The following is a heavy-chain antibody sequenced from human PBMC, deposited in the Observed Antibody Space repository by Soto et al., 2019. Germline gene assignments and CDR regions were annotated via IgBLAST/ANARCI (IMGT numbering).Heavy chain of an antibody. Sequence: GGYLRLSCAASGFTFSSYAMSWVRQAPGKGLEWVSAISGSGGSTYYADSVKGRFTISRDNSKNTLYLQMNSLRAEDTAVYYCAKDGPGIAAAGTAFYIWGQGTMVTVSS. J-gene: IGHJ3*02. CDR3: AKDGPGIAAAGTAFYI. D-gene: IGHD6-13*01. V-gene: IGHV3-23*01. CDR2: ISGSGGST. CDR1: GFTFSSYA.